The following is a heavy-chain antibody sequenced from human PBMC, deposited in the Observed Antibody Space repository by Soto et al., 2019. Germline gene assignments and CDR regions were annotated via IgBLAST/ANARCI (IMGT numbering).Heavy chain of an antibody. J-gene: IGHJ5*02. D-gene: IGHD6-25*01. Sequence: SETLSLTCTVSGGSISSSSYYWGWIRQPPGKGPEWIGSIYYSGSTYYNPSLKSRVTISVDTSKNQFSLKLSSVTAADTAVYYCARAASGWFDPWGQGNLVTVS. CDR2: IYYSGST. CDR1: GGSISSSSYY. CDR3: ARAASGWFDP. V-gene: IGHV4-39*01.